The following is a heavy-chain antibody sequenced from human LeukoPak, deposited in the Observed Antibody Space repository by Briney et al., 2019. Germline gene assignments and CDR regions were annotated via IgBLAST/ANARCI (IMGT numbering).Heavy chain of an antibody. CDR2: IGGSGGGI. CDR1: RFTFSSYA. V-gene: IGHV3-23*01. CDR3: AKYRGFGDSYDS. Sequence: GGSLRLSCAASRFTFSSYAMSWVRQAPGMRLEWVSTIGGSGGGIHYADSVKGRFTISRDNSQGTLYLQMNSLRAEDTAVYYCAKYRGFGDSYDSWGQGTLVTVSS. J-gene: IGHJ4*02. D-gene: IGHD3-10*01.